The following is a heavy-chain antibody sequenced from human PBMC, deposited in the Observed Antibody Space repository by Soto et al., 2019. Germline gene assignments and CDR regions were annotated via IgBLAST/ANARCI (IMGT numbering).Heavy chain of an antibody. V-gene: IGHV1-8*01. Sequence: QVQLVQSGAEVKRPGASVKVSCKASGYSFTPHDINWMRQATGQGLEWMGRMNPNSGYIDFAQRFQGRLTMTTNTSISTAYMELSSLRSEDTAIYYCARGLYCSGGTCSDSWGQGTLVIVSS. D-gene: IGHD2-15*01. J-gene: IGHJ4*02. CDR1: GYSFTPHD. CDR2: MNPNSGYI. CDR3: ARGLYCSGGTCSDS.